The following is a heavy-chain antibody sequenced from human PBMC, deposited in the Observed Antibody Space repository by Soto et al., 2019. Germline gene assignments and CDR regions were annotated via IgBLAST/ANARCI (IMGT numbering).Heavy chain of an antibody. J-gene: IGHJ4*02. V-gene: IGHV3-30-3*01. CDR1: GFILTSYA. D-gene: IGHD5-18*01. CDR3: ARDSSWGYRYGLPHDY. CDR2: ISYDETNK. Sequence: HPGGSLRLSCAASGFILTSYAMHWVRQAPGNGLEWVAVISYDETNKYYADSVKGRFTISRDNSKNTLFLQMNSLRAEDTAVYYCARDSSWGYRYGLPHDYWGQGTLVTVSS.